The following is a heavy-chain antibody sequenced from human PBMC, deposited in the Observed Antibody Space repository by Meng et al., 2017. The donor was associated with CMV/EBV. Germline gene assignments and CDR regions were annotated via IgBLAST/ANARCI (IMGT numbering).Heavy chain of an antibody. CDR3: SRWPPRPRITMIVVVIIGSGAFDI. Sequence: GESLKISCAASGFTFSSYAMSWVRQAPGKGLEWVSAISGSGGSTYYADSVKGRFTISRDNSKNTLYLQMNSLRAEDTAVYYCSRWPPRPRITMIVVVIIGSGAFDIWGQGTMVTVSS. D-gene: IGHD3-22*01. CDR2: ISGSGGST. J-gene: IGHJ3*02. CDR1: GFTFSSYA. V-gene: IGHV3-23*01.